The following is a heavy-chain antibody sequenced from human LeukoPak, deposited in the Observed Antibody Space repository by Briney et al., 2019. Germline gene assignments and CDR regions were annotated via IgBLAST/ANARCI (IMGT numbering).Heavy chain of an antibody. D-gene: IGHD5-24*01. CDR1: GYTFTGYY. CDR3: ARDSGSMATIFDAFDI. Sequence: VASVKVSCKASGYTFTGYYMHWVRQAPGQGLEWMGWINPNSGGTNYAQKFQGRVTMTRDMSTSTVYMELSSLRSEDTAVYYCARDSGSMATIFDAFDIWGQGTMVTVSS. J-gene: IGHJ3*02. CDR2: INPNSGGT. V-gene: IGHV1-2*02.